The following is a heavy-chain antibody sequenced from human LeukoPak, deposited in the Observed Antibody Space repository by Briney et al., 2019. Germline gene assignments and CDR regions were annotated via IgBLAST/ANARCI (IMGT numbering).Heavy chain of an antibody. CDR1: GYTFTSYD. D-gene: IGHD2-2*02. J-gene: IGHJ5*02. Sequence: GASVEVSCKASGYTFTSYDINWVRQATGQGLEWMGWMNPNSGNTGYAQKFQGRVTMTRNTSISTAYMELSSLRSEDTAVYYCARGAYCSSTSCYTGWFDPWGQGTLVTVSS. CDR3: ARGAYCSSTSCYTGWFDP. CDR2: MNPNSGNT. V-gene: IGHV1-8*01.